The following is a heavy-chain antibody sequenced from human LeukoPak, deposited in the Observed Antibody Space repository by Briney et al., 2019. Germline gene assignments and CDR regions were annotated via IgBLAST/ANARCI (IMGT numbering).Heavy chain of an antibody. J-gene: IGHJ4*02. Sequence: PSETLSLTCNVSSGSISSSNFYWGWFRQPPGKGLEWIGTIFYSGSTYYNPSLKSRVTISVDTSKNQFSLKLSSVTAAETAIYYCARSVFLMIDAYDFWGQGTLVAVSS. CDR3: ARSVFLMIDAYDF. CDR2: IFYSGST. D-gene: IGHD2-2*01. V-gene: IGHV4-39*01. CDR1: SGSISSSNFY.